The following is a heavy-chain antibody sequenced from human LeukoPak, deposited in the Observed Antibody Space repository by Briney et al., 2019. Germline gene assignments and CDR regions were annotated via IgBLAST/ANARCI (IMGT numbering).Heavy chain of an antibody. CDR1: GYTFTSYG. CDR2: ISAYNGNT. V-gene: IGHV1-18*01. J-gene: IGHJ4*02. CDR3: ARDLIGGAAAGTRDY. Sequence: GASVKVSCKASGYTFTSYGISWVRQAPGQGLEWMGWISAYNGNTNYAQKLQGRVTMTTDTSTSTAYMELRSLRSDDTAVYYCARDLIGGAAAGTRDYWGQGTLVTVSS. D-gene: IGHD6-13*01.